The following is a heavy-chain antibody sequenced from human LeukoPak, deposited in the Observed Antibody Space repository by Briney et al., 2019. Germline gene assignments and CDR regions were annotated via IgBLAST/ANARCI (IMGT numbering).Heavy chain of an antibody. J-gene: IGHJ5*02. CDR2: IIPIFGTA. Sequence: ASVKVSCKASGGTFSSYAISWVRQAPGQGLEWMGGIIPIFGTANYAQKFQGRVTITADESTSTAYMELSSLRSEDTAVYYCASGGVVVPAAIGNWFDPWGQGTLLTVSS. V-gene: IGHV1-69*13. CDR1: GGTFSSYA. CDR3: ASGGVVVPAAIGNWFDP. D-gene: IGHD2-2*02.